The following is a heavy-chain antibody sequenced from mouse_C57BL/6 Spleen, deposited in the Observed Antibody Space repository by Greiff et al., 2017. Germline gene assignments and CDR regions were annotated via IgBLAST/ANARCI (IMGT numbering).Heavy chain of an antibody. CDR3: ARNSPLGGNDYFDY. D-gene: IGHD2-1*01. J-gene: IGHJ2*01. CDR1: GFSLTSYA. Sequence: VQLQQSGPGLVAPSQSLSITCTVSGFSLTSYAISWVRQPPGKGLEWLGVIWTGGGTNYNSALKSRLSISKDNSKSQVFLKMNSLQTDDTARYYCARNSPLGGNDYFDYWGQGTTLTVSS. V-gene: IGHV2-9-1*01. CDR2: IWTGGGT.